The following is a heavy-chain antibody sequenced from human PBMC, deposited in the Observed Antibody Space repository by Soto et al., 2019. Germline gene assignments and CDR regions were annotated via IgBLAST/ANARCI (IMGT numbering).Heavy chain of an antibody. V-gene: IGHV3-48*03. Sequence: EVQLVESGGGLAQSGGSLRLSCAASGFMFNDYEMNWVRQAPGKGLELVSYISEGGTTTHYTDSVKGRFTISRDNAKESLYLQMSLLTPEDTATFVCGRDARGGVLLLWDCWGQGVVVSVSS. CDR1: GFMFNDYE. CDR3: GRDARGGVLLLWDC. D-gene: IGHD1-26*01. J-gene: IGHJ4*02. CDR2: ISEGGTTT.